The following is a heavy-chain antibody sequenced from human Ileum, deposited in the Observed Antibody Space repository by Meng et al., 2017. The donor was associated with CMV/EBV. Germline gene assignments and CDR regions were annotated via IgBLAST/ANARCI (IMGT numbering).Heavy chain of an antibody. CDR3: ARAKKYYSSGWYAGELFDY. J-gene: IGHJ4*02. CDR1: GGSVSSGSYY. Sequence: SATLSLTCTVSGGSVSSGSYYWSWIRPPPGKGLEWIGYHYYSGRTNYDPSLKRRVTISVDTSKNQFSLKLSSVTAADTAVYYCARAKKYYSSGWYAGELFDYWGQGTLVTVSS. V-gene: IGHV4-61*01. CDR2: HYYSGRT. D-gene: IGHD6-19*01.